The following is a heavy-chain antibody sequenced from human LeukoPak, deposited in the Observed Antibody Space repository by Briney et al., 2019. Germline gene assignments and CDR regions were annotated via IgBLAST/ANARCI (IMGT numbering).Heavy chain of an antibody. D-gene: IGHD3-10*01. CDR1: GFSFRDYP. J-gene: IGHJ3*02. CDR3: AKDRRFGELWRTDAFDI. Sequence: GGSLRLSCEAAGFSFRDYPMGWVRRASGKRLEWVSGISAGADVIFYADPVKGRFTISRDNSKNTLYLQMNSLRAEDSAEYYCAKDRRFGELWRTDAFDIWGQGTMVTVSS. V-gene: IGHV3-23*01. CDR2: ISAGADVI.